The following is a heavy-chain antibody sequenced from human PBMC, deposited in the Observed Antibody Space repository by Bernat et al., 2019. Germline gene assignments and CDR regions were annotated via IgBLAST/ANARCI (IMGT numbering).Heavy chain of an antibody. Sequence: QVQLVESGGGVVQPGRSLRLSCAASGFTFSSYAMHWVRQAPGKGLEWVAVISYDGINKYYADSVKGRFTISRDNSKNTLYLQMNSLRAEDTAVYYCARTNPYSSSANFDYWGQGTLVTVSS. CDR2: ISYDGINK. J-gene: IGHJ4*02. CDR1: GFTFSSYA. V-gene: IGHV3-30*01. CDR3: ARTNPYSSSANFDY. D-gene: IGHD6-6*01.